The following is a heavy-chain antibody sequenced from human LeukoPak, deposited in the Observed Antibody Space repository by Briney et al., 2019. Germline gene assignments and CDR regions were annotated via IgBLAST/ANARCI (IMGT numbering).Heavy chain of an antibody. D-gene: IGHD3-22*01. Sequence: PSETLSLTCAVYGGSFSGYYWTWIRQPPGTGLEWIGEINHSGSTNYNPSLKSRVTISVDTSKNQFSLKLSSVTAADTAVYYCARGGAYYYDSSGYYFVRPDAFDIWGQGTMVTVSS. CDR1: GGSFSGYY. CDR3: ARGGAYYYDSSGYYFVRPDAFDI. V-gene: IGHV4-34*01. J-gene: IGHJ3*02. CDR2: INHSGST.